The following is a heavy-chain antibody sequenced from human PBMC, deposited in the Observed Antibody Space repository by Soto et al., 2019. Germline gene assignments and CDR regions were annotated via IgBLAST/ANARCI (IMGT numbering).Heavy chain of an antibody. J-gene: IGHJ4*02. CDR3: ARANPTGPMTTTDH. Sequence: GGSLRLSCAASGFSFSDYYMSWVRQTPGKGLEWVSYISSSGHYTAYADSAKGRFTISRDNAKNSVFLQMNSLRADDTAVYYCARANPTGPMTTTDHWGQGILVTVSS. D-gene: IGHD4-17*01. CDR2: ISSSGHYT. CDR1: GFSFSDYY. V-gene: IGHV3-11*05.